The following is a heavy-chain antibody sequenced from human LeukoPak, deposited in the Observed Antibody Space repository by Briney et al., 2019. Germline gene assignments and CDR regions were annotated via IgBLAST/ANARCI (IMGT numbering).Heavy chain of an antibody. CDR3: ASALYSSSAKVLGFFDY. CDR1: GHTFTSYG. D-gene: IGHD6-6*01. J-gene: IGHJ4*02. Sequence: ASVKVFCKASGHTFTSYGISWVRQAPGQGLEWMGCISAYNGNTNYAQKLQGRVTMTTDTSTSTAYMELRSLRSDDTAVYYCASALYSSSAKVLGFFDYWGQGTLVTVSS. V-gene: IGHV1-18*01. CDR2: ISAYNGNT.